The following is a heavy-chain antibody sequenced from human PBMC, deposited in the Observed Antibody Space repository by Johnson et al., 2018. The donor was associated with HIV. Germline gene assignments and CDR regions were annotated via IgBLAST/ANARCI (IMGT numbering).Heavy chain of an antibody. J-gene: IGHJ3*02. Sequence: QVQLVESGGGVVQPGRSLRLSCAASGFSFSSYAMHWVRQAPGKGLEWVAVVSYDGSERYYADSVKGRFTISRDNAKNSVYLQMNSLRAEDTAVYYCARVGDSSSSLGAFDIWGQGTMVTVSS. V-gene: IGHV3-30*04. CDR1: GFSFSSYA. CDR3: ARVGDSSSSLGAFDI. CDR2: VSYDGSER. D-gene: IGHD6-6*01.